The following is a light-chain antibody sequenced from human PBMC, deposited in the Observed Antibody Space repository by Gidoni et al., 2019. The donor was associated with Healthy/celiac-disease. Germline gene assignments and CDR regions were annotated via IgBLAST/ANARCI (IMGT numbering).Light chain of an antibody. CDR3: SSYTSSSTGV. CDR2: EVS. J-gene: IGLJ3*02. CDR1: SSDVGGYNY. V-gene: IGLV2-14*01. Sequence: QSALTQPASVSGSPGQSITISCTGTSSDVGGYNYFSWYQQHPGKAPKLMIYEVSNRPSGVPDRFSGSKSGNTASLTISGLQAEDEADYYCSSYTSSSTGVFGGGTKLTVL.